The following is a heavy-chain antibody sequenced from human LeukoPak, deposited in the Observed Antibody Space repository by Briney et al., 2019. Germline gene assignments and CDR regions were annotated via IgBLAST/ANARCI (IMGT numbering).Heavy chain of an antibody. D-gene: IGHD3-3*01. CDR2: ISSSSSYT. Sequence: GGSLRLSCAASGFTFSDYYMSWIRQAPGKGLEWVSYISSSSSYTNYADSVKGRFTISRDNAENSLYLQMNSLRAEDTAVYYCARDSPSDFWSRYNWFDPWGQGTLVTVSS. J-gene: IGHJ5*02. CDR3: ARDSPSDFWSRYNWFDP. V-gene: IGHV3-11*06. CDR1: GFTFSDYY.